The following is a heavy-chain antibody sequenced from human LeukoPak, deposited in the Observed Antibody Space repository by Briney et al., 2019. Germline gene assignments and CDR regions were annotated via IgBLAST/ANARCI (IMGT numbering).Heavy chain of an antibody. CDR3: AREGSYYFDY. CDR1: GFTFSSYA. V-gene: IGHV3-48*03. CDR2: INSRGEVT. J-gene: IGHJ4*02. Sequence: GGSLRLSCAASGFTFSSYAMSWVRQAPGKGLEWLSYINSRGEVTYYADSVKGRFTISRDNAKNSLYLQMNSLRAEDTAVYYCAREGSYYFDYWGQGTQVTVSS.